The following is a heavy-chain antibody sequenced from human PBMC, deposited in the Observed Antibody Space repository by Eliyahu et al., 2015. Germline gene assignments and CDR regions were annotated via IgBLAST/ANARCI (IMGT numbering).Heavy chain of an antibody. J-gene: IGHJ4*02. D-gene: IGHD6-19*01. CDR3: AKDVRYSRGWTFDY. CDR1: GFPFDDYA. V-gene: IGHV3-9*01. Sequence: EVQLVESGGGLVQPGRSLRLXCAASGFPFDDYAIHWVRQAPGKGLEWVSGISWNSGSIGYADSVKGRFTISRDSAKNSLYLQMNSLRAEDTALYYCAKDVRYSRGWTFDYWGRGALVTVSS. CDR2: ISWNSGSI.